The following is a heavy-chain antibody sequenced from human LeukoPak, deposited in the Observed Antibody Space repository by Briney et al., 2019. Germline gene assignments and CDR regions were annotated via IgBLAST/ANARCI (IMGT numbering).Heavy chain of an antibody. CDR1: GFIFNNYA. D-gene: IGHD3-10*01. CDR3: AKDRRFGDLDDY. CDR2: ISGTGVTA. J-gene: IGHJ4*02. Sequence: GGSLRLSCAASGFIFNNYAMSWVRQAPGKGLEWVSSISGTGVTAYYADSVKGRFAISRDNSKNTLYLQMSSLRAEDTALYYCAKDRRFGDLDDYRGQGTLVTVSS. V-gene: IGHV3-23*01.